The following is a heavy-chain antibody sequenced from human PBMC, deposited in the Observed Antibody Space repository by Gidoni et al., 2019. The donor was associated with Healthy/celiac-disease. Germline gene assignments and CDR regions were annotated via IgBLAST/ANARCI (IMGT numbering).Heavy chain of an antibody. D-gene: IGHD3-16*02. Sequence: QVQLVESGGGVVQPGRSLRLSCAASGFTFISYGMHWVRQAPGKGLEWVAVISYDGSNKYYADSVKGRFTISRDNSKNTLYLQMNSLRAEDTAVYYCARDPIWGSYRYTSVALLGWVDYWGQGTLVTVSS. CDR3: ARDPIWGSYRYTSVALLGWVDY. J-gene: IGHJ4*02. V-gene: IGHV3-30*03. CDR2: ISYDGSNK. CDR1: GFTFISYG.